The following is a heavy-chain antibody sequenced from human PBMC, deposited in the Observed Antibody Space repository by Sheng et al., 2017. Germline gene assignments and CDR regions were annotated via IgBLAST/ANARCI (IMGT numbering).Heavy chain of an antibody. CDR2: LSGSGSTT. V-gene: IGHV3-23*01. J-gene: IGHJ4*02. CDR1: GFTFSSYA. Sequence: EVQLLESGGGLVQPGGSLRLSCAASGFTFSSYAMSWVRQAPGKGLEWVSGLSGSGSTTFYTDSVKGRFTISRDNSKSALFLQMNSLRAEDTAVYYCAKDGYTSGGRFRNFDYWAREPWSP. CDR3: AKDGYTSGGRFRNFDY. D-gene: IGHD6-19*01.